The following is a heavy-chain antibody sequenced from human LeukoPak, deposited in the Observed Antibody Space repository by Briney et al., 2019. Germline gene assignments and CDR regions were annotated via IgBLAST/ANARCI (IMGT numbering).Heavy chain of an antibody. D-gene: IGHD3-22*01. V-gene: IGHV3-33*06. J-gene: IGHJ4*02. Sequence: GGSLRLSCAASGFTFSSYGMHWVRQAPGKGLEWVAVIWYDGSNKYYADSVKGRFTISRDNSKNTLYLQMNSLRAEDTAVYYCAKESSSGYYPNYFDYWGQGTLVTVSS. CDR3: AKESSSGYYPNYFDY. CDR1: GFTFSSYG. CDR2: IWYDGSNK.